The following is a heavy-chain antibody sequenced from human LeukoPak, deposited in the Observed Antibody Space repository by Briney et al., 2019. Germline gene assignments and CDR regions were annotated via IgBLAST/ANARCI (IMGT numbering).Heavy chain of an antibody. J-gene: IGHJ4*02. V-gene: IGHV3-23*01. D-gene: IGHD6-6*01. CDR3: AKVGEQLPYFDY. Sequence: GGSLGLSCAASGFTFSSYAMSWVRQAPGKGLEWVSAISGSGGSTYYADSVKGRFTISRDNSKNTLYLQMNSLRAEDTAVYYCAKVGEQLPYFDYWGQGTLVTVSS. CDR2: ISGSGGST. CDR1: GFTFSSYA.